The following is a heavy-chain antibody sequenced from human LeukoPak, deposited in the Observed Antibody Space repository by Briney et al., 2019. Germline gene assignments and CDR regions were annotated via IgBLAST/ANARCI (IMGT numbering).Heavy chain of an antibody. CDR1: GFTVSSNY. J-gene: IGHJ3*02. CDR3: ARGAYDSSAYWAFGI. Sequence: GGSLRLSCVASGFTVSSNYMSWVRQAPGKGLEWVSLIYSGGGTLYADSVKGRFTISRDNSKNTVFLQMSSLRAEDTAVYHCARGAYDSSAYWAFGIWGQGTMVTVSS. D-gene: IGHD3-22*01. CDR2: IYSGGGT. V-gene: IGHV3-53*01.